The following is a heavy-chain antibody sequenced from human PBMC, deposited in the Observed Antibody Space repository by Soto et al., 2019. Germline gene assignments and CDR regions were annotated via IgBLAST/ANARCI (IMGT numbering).Heavy chain of an antibody. V-gene: IGHV4-59*08. CDR3: ARGRGYSYGLDP. CDR2: IYYSGST. D-gene: IGHD5-18*01. CDR1: GGSISSYY. J-gene: IGHJ5*02. Sequence: SETLSLTCTVSGGSISSYYWSWIRQPPGKGLEWIGYIYYSGSTNYNPSLKSRVTISVDTSKNQFSLSLSSVTATDTAVYYCARGRGYSYGLDPWGQGTLVTVSS.